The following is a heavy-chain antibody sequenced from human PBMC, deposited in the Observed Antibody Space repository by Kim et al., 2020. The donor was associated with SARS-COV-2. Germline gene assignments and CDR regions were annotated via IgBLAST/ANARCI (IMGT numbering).Heavy chain of an antibody. D-gene: IGHD3-10*01. CDR2: ISAYNGNT. CDR3: ARDHRRFGESTPYYGMDV. Sequence: ASVKVSCKASGYTFTSYGISWVRQAPGQGLEWMGWISAYNGNTNYAQKLQGRVTMTTDTSTSTAYMELRSLRSDDTAVYYCARDHRRFGESTPYYGMDVWGQGTTVTVSS. CDR1: GYTFTSYG. V-gene: IGHV1-18*01. J-gene: IGHJ6*02.